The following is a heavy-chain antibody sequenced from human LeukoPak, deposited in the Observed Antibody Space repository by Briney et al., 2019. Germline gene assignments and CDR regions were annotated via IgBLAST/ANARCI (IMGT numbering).Heavy chain of an antibody. CDR2: IYSAGAT. Sequence: QAGGSLRLSCAASGFTFSIYAMTWVRQAPGKGLEWVSSIYSAGATHYAESVKGRFTISRDSSKNTLFLHMNTLRAEDTAIYYCAKDRTVGASYWYFDLWGRGTLVTVSS. D-gene: IGHD1-26*01. CDR1: GFTFSIYA. J-gene: IGHJ2*01. CDR3: AKDRTVGASYWYFDL. V-gene: IGHV3-23*03.